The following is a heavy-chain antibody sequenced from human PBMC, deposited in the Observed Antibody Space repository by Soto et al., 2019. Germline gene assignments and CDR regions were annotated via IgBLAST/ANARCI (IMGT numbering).Heavy chain of an antibody. J-gene: IGHJ4*02. CDR1: GGSISSGVYY. CDR3: ARVNLERTGYFDY. V-gene: IGHV4-31*03. CDR2: IYYSGST. D-gene: IGHD1-1*01. Sequence: QVQLQESGPGLVKPSQTLSLTCTVSGGSISSGVYYWSWIRQHPGKGLEWIGYIYYSGSTYYNPSLKSRVTISVDKSKNQLSLKLSSVTAADTAVYYCARVNLERTGYFDYWGQGTLVTVSS.